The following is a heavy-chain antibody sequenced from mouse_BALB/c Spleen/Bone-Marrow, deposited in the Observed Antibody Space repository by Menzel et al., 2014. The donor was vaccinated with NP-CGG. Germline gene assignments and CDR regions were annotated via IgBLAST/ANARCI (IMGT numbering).Heavy chain of an antibody. CDR1: GFNIKDPY. CDR3: APYYYGRWFTY. Sequence: VQLQQSGAELVKPGASVKLSCTASGFNIKDPYMHWAKQRPEQGLEWIGRIDPANGNTKYDPKFQGKATITADTSSNTVYLQLSSPTSEDTAVYYCAPYYYGRWFTYWGQGTLVTVSA. J-gene: IGHJ3*01. D-gene: IGHD1-1*01. CDR2: IDPANGNT. V-gene: IGHV14-3*02.